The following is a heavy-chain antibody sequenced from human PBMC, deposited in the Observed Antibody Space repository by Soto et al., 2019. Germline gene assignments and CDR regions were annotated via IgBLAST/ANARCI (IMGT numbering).Heavy chain of an antibody. V-gene: IGHV3-23*01. Sequence: EVQLLESGGGLVQPGGSLRLSCAASGFTFSSYAMTWVRQAPGKGLEWVSTISGSGGSTYYADSVKGRFTISRDNSKNTLYLQMNSLRAEDTAVYYCARTGYCSSTSCYYYGMDVWGQGTTVTVSS. D-gene: IGHD2-2*01. CDR1: GFTFSSYA. CDR3: ARTGYCSSTSCYYYGMDV. J-gene: IGHJ6*02. CDR2: ISGSGGST.